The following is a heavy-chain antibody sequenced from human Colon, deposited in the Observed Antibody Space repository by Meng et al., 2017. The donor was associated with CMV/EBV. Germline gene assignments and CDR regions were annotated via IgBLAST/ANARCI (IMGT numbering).Heavy chain of an antibody. V-gene: IGHV3-7*01. D-gene: IGHD2-8*01. CDR1: GSSFSNSW. Sequence: GGSLRLSCAASGSSFSNSWMIWVRRAPGKGLEWVAKTNEDGSDKYYVDSVKGRFTIFRDNAKNSVYLQMNSLRGEDTAVYYCASTGPLYGLYFCYWGQGTLVTVSS. CDR3: ASTGPLYGLYFCY. CDR2: TNEDGSDK. J-gene: IGHJ4*02.